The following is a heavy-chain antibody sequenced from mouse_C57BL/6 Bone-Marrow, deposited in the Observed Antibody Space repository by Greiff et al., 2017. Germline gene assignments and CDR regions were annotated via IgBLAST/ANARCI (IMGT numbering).Heavy chain of an antibody. D-gene: IGHD1-1*01. Sequence: VQLQQSGAELVRPGASVKLSCTASGFNIKDDYMHWVKQRPEQGLEWIGWIDPENGDTEYASKFQGKATITADTSSNTAYLQLSSLTSEDTAVYYCTTFITTVVADYWGQGTTLTGSS. CDR1: GFNIKDDY. CDR2: IDPENGDT. CDR3: TTFITTVVADY. J-gene: IGHJ2*01. V-gene: IGHV14-4*01.